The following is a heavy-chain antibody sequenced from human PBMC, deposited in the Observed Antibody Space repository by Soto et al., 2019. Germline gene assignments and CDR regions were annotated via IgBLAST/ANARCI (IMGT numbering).Heavy chain of an antibody. CDR1: GFAFNNAW. Sequence: PGGSLRLSCAASGFAFNNAWMNWVRQAPGKGLEWVGRVISKTDGGAIDYAAPVKDRFFVSRDDSKNTLYLQMNSLKAEDTGVYYCAAGTGRTDFDYWGQGT. V-gene: IGHV3-15*01. D-gene: IGHD2-2*01. CDR3: AAGTGRTDFDY. CDR2: VISKTDGGAI. J-gene: IGHJ4*02.